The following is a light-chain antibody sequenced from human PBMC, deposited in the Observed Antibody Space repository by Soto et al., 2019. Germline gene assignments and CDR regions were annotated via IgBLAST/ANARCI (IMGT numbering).Light chain of an antibody. V-gene: IGKV1-5*01. CDR2: DAS. J-gene: IGKJ3*01. CDR1: QSVSYW. Sequence: DIQMTQSPSTLSASVGDRVTITCRASQSVSYWLAWYQQKPGMAPKLLIHDASSLESGVPSRFRGSVSGKEFTLTISSLQPDDFATYYCQQYGFSFGPGTKVEI. CDR3: QQYGFS.